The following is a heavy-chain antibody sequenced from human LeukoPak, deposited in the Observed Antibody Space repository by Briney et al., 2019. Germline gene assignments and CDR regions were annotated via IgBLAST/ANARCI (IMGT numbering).Heavy chain of an antibody. CDR3: ARSAVNTGWPRDPNKYYYFMDV. J-gene: IGHJ6*03. D-gene: IGHD4-17*01. V-gene: IGHV1-3*01. CDR1: GYTLANYA. Sequence: GASVKVSCKASGYTLANYAMHWVRQAPGQRLEWMGWINAGHGNTKYSQKFQGRVTITRDTSASTAYLELSSLRSEDTAVYYCARSAVNTGWPRDPNKYYYFMDVWGEGTTVTVSS. CDR2: INAGHGNT.